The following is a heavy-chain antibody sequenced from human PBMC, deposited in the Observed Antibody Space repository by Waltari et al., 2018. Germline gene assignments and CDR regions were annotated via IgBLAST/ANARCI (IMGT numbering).Heavy chain of an antibody. Sequence: EVQLVESGGGFVQPGGSLRLSCAASGFTFSSYWMSWVRQAPGKGLEWVANIKQDGSEKYYVDSVKGRFTISRDNAKNSLYLQMNSLRAEDTAVYYCAAPFTTGTTAPFDYWGQGTLVTVSS. D-gene: IGHD1-1*01. CDR3: AAPFTTGTTAPFDY. J-gene: IGHJ4*02. CDR2: IKQDGSEK. CDR1: GFTFSSYW. V-gene: IGHV3-7*01.